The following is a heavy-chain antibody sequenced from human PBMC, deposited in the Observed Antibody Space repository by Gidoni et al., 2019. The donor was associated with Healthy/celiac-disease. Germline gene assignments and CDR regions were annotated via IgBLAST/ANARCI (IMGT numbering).Heavy chain of an antibody. D-gene: IGHD3-10*01. Sequence: QVQLVQSGAEVKKPGASVKVSCKASGYTFTSYGIRWVRQAPGQGLEWMGWISAYNGNTNYAQKLQGRVTMTTDTATSTAYMELRSLRSDDTAVYYCARDKEGTMVRGVIRPNNWFDPWGQGTLVTVSS. CDR1: GYTFTSYG. CDR3: ARDKEGTMVRGVIRPNNWFDP. J-gene: IGHJ5*02. CDR2: ISAYNGNT. V-gene: IGHV1-18*01.